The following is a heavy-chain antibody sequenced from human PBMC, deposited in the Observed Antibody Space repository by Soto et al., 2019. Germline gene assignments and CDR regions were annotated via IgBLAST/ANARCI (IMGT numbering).Heavy chain of an antibody. CDR1: GGSFSGYY. CDR3: ARVPRITMVRGVPNHFDY. CDR2: INHSGST. Sequence: SETLSLTCAVYGGSFSGYYWSWIRQPPGKGLEWIGEINHSGSTNYNPSLKSRVTISVDTSKNQFSLKLSSVTAADMAVYYCARVPRITMVRGVPNHFDYWGQGTRVTVSS. J-gene: IGHJ4*02. V-gene: IGHV4-34*01. D-gene: IGHD3-10*01.